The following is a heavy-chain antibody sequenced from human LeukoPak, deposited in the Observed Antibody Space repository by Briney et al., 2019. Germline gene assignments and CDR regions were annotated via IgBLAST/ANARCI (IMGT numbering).Heavy chain of an antibody. V-gene: IGHV4-30-4*08. J-gene: IGHJ3*02. CDR3: ARAHITMIVVVGDDAFDI. CDR1: GGSISSGDYY. D-gene: IGHD3-22*01. CDR2: IYYSGST. Sequence: SETLSLTCTVSGGSISSGDYYWSWIRQPPGKGPEWIGYIYYSGSTYYNPSLKGRVTISVDTSKNQFSLKLSSVTAADTAVYYCARAHITMIVVVGDDAFDIWGQGTMVTVSS.